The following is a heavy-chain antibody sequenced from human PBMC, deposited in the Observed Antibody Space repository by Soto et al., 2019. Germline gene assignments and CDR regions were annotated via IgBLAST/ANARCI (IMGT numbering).Heavy chain of an antibody. CDR3: ARGPAYCGGDCGNYYYYGMDV. Sequence: SETLSLTCTVSGGSISSGYHWAWIRQPPGMRLEWVASIFHTGTTYYNPSLTSRVTISVDTSKNQFSLKLTSVTAADSAVYYCARGPAYCGGDCGNYYYYGMDVWGQGTTVTVSS. J-gene: IGHJ6*02. V-gene: IGHV4-38-2*02. CDR2: IFHTGTT. D-gene: IGHD2-21*02. CDR1: GGSISSGYH.